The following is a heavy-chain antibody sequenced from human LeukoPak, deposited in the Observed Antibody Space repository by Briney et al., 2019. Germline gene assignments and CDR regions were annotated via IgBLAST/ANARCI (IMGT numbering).Heavy chain of an antibody. CDR3: ARSSFYDILTGYIFDY. CDR2: IYTSGST. Sequence: SETLSLTCTVSGGSISSYYWSWIRQPAGKGLEWIGRIYTSGSTNYNPSLKSRVTISVDTSKNQFSLKLSSVTAADTAVYYCARSSFYDILTGYIFDYWGQGTLVTVSS. CDR1: GGSISSYY. D-gene: IGHD3-9*01. J-gene: IGHJ4*02. V-gene: IGHV4-4*07.